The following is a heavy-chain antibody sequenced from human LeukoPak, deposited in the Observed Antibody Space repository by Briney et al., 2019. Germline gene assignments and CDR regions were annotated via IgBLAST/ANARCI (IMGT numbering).Heavy chain of an antibody. CDR3: ARGGSAWSDFDY. CDR2: IKQDGSEK. D-gene: IGHD3-16*01. CDR1: GFTFSSYW. J-gene: IGHJ4*02. Sequence: GGSLRLSCAASGFTFSSYWMSWVRHAPGKGLEWVANIKQDGSEKYNVDSVKGRFTISRDNAKNSLYLQMNSLRAEDTAVYYCARGGSAWSDFDYWGQGTLVTVSS. V-gene: IGHV3-7*01.